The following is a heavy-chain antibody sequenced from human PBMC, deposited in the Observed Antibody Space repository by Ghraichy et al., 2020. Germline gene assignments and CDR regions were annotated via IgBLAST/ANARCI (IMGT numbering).Heavy chain of an antibody. CDR3: ARRSYYDGGGSHWFFDL. Sequence: SETLSLTCTVSGGSISSSSYYWGWIRQPPGKGLEWIGAIYYSGSSDYNPSLKSRVTISVDTSKNQFSLKLTSVTAADTAVYYCARRSYYDGGGSHWFFDLCGRGTLGTVSS. D-gene: IGHD3-22*01. CDR1: GGSISSSSYY. CDR2: IYYSGSS. J-gene: IGHJ2*01. V-gene: IGHV4-39*01.